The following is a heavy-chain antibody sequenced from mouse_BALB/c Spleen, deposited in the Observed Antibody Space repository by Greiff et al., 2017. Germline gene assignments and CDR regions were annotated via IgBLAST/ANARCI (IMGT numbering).Heavy chain of an antibody. D-gene: IGHD1-1*01. CDR1: GYTFTDYN. CDR2: IYPYNGGT. J-gene: IGHJ3*01. CDR3: ARGGGSAWFAY. V-gene: IGHV1S29*02. Sequence: VQLKQSGPELVKPGASVKISCKASGYTFTDYNMHWVKQSHGKSLEWIGYIYPYNGGTGYNQKFKSKATLTVDNSSSTAYMELRSLTSEDSAVYYCARGGGSAWFAYWGQGTLVTVSA.